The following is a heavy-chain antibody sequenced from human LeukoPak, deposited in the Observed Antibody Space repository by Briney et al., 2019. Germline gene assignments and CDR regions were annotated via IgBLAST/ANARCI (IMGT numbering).Heavy chain of an antibody. CDR1: GFTFADYA. J-gene: IGHJ4*02. Sequence: GGSLRLSCAASGFTFADYAMHWVRQAPGKGLEWVSVIYSGGSIYYADSVKGRFTISRDNSKNSLYLQMNSLRVEDTAVYYCARGSGRDTSWLDYWGQGTLVTVSS. CDR3: ARGSGRDTSWLDY. CDR2: IYSGGSI. D-gene: IGHD2-2*01. V-gene: IGHV3-66*01.